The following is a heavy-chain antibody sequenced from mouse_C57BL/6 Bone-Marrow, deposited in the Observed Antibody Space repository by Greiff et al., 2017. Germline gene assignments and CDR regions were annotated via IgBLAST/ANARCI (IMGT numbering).Heavy chain of an antibody. D-gene: IGHD1-1*01. CDR2: IHPNSGST. J-gene: IGHJ2*01. CDR1: GYTFTSYW. V-gene: IGHV1-64*01. CDR3: ARADYYGSSYGY. Sequence: QVQLQQPGAELVKPGASVKLSCKASGYTFTSYWMHWVKQRPGQGLEWIGMIHPNSGSTNYNEKFKSKATLTVEKSSSTAYMQLSSLTSEDTAVYYCARADYYGSSYGYWGQGTTLTVSS.